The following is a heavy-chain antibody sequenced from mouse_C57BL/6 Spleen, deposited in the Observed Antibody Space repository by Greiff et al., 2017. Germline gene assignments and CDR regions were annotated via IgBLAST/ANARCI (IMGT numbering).Heavy chain of an antibody. J-gene: IGHJ2*01. CDR3: TRKRGPVYFDY. D-gene: IGHD4-1*01. CDR1: GFTFSSYA. Sequence: EVKLVESGEGLVKPGGSLKLSCAASGFTFSSYAMSWVRQTPEKRLEWVAYLSSGGDYIYYADTVKGRFTISRDNARNTLYLQRSSLKSEDTAMYYCTRKRGPVYFDYWGQVTTLTVSS. CDR2: LSSGGDYI. V-gene: IGHV5-9-1*02.